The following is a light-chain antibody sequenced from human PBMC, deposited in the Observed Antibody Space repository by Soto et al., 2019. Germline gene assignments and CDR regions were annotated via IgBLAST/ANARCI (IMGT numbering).Light chain of an antibody. V-gene: IGKV1-5*01. J-gene: IGKJ1*01. CDR2: DAS. CDR1: QSISNH. Sequence: DIPMTQSPSSLFASVEDRVIITFRASQSISNHLNWYQQKPGKAPKLLIYDASSLESGVPSRFSGSGSGTEFTLTISSLQPDDFATYYCQQYYTYSWTFGQGTKVDIK. CDR3: QQYYTYSWT.